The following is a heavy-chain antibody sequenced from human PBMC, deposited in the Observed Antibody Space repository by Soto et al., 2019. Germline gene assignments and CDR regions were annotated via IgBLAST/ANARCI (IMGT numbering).Heavy chain of an antibody. CDR1: GFTFSSYA. D-gene: IGHD3-22*01. J-gene: IGHJ6*02. CDR3: AKGITMIVVAAYGMDV. Sequence: PGGSLRLSCAASGFTFSSYAMSWVRQAPGKGLEWVSAISGSGGSTYYADSVKGRFTISRDNSKNTLYLQMNSLRAEDTAVYYCAKGITMIVVAAYGMDVWGQGTTDTVSS. CDR2: ISGSGGST. V-gene: IGHV3-23*01.